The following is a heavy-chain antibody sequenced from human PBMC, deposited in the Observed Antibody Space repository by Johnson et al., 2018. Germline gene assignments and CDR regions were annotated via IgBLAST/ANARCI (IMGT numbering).Heavy chain of an antibody. V-gene: IGHV3-49*03. Sequence: VQLVQSGGGLVQPGRSLRLSCTASGFTFGDYAMSWFRQAPGKGLEWVGFIRSKAYGGTTEYAASVKGRFTISRDDSKSIAYLQMNSLKTEDTAVDYCTRGAGYSGYDLVFGYYYYMDVWGKGTTVTVSS. CDR2: IRSKAYGGTT. D-gene: IGHD5-12*01. J-gene: IGHJ6*03. CDR1: GFTFGDYA. CDR3: TRGAGYSGYDLVFGYYYYMDV.